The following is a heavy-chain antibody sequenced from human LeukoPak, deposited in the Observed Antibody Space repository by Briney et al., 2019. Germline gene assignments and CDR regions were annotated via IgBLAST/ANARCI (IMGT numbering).Heavy chain of an antibody. CDR1: GVSFSGYY. D-gene: IGHD2-15*01. V-gene: IGHV4-34*01. J-gene: IGHJ6*02. CDR3: ARGPVVVVSTYTYYYGMGV. Sequence: PSETLSLTCAAYGVSFSGYYWSWIRQPPGKGLEWIGEINHSGSTNYNPSLKSRVTISVDTSKNQFSLKLSSVTAADTAVYYCARGPVVVVSTYTYYYGMGVWGQGTTVTVSS. CDR2: INHSGST.